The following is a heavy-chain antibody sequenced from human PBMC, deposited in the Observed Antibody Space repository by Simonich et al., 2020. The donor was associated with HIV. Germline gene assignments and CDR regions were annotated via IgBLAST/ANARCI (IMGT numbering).Heavy chain of an antibody. CDR2: FNHSGGT. J-gene: IGHJ4*02. V-gene: IGHV4-34*01. Sequence: QVQLQQWGAGLLKPSETLSHTCAVYGVSFRGYYWSWIRQPQGKGLEWIGEFNHSGGTNYNPPPKRRVTISVDTSKNQFSLKLSSVTAADTAVYYCARGFYQRLYYFDYWGQGTLVTVSS. D-gene: IGHD2-2*01. CDR3: ARGFYQRLYYFDY. CDR1: GVSFRGYY.